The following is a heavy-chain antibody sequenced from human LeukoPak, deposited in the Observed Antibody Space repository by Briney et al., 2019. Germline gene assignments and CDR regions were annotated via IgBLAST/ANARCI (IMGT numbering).Heavy chain of an antibody. Sequence: KSSQTLSLTCSVSGGSISRGGHYWSWIRQHPGKGLEWIGYIYYSGSTYYNASLKSRITISVDTSKSQFSLELTSVTAADTAVYYRARRANEAFDIWGQGTMVAVSS. CDR2: IYYSGST. CDR3: ARRANEAFDI. V-gene: IGHV4-31*03. CDR1: GGSISRGGHY. J-gene: IGHJ3*02.